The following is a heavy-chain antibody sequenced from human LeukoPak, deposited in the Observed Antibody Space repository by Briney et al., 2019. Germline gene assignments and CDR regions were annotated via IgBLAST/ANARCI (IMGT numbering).Heavy chain of an antibody. CDR3: ATVGGYSGYDLG. CDR2: FDPEDGET. V-gene: IGHV1-24*01. CDR1: GYTLTELS. Sequence: ASVKVSCKVSGYTLTELSMHWVRQAPGKGLEWMGGFDPEDGETIYAQKFQGGVTMTEDTSTDTAYMELSSLRSEDTAVYYCATVGGYSGYDLGWGQGTLVTVSS. J-gene: IGHJ4*02. D-gene: IGHD5-12*01.